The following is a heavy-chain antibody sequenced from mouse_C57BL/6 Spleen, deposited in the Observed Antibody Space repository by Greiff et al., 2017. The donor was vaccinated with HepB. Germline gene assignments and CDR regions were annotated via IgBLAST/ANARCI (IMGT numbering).Heavy chain of an antibody. CDR3: AREIDSSGLYAMDY. V-gene: IGHV5-16*01. Sequence: EVKLMESEGGLVQPGSSMKLSCTASGFTFSDYYMAWVRQVPEKGLEWVANINYDGSSTYYLDSLKSRFIISRDNAKNILYLQMSSLKSEDTATYYCAREIDSSGLYAMDYWGQGTSVTVSS. CDR2: INYDGSST. J-gene: IGHJ4*01. D-gene: IGHD3-2*02. CDR1: GFTFSDYY.